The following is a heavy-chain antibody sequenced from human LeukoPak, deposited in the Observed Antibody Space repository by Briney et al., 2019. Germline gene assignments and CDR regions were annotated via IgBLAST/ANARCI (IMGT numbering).Heavy chain of an antibody. D-gene: IGHD3-10*01. Sequence: PGGSLRLSCAASGFTFSSYGMHWVRQAPGKGLEWVAVISYDGSNTYYADSVKGRFTISRDNSKNTLYLQMNSLRAEDTAVYYCARDKPYYGSGSKTLFDYWGQGTLVTVSS. V-gene: IGHV3-30*03. CDR1: GFTFSSYG. CDR3: ARDKPYYGSGSKTLFDY. J-gene: IGHJ4*02. CDR2: ISYDGSNT.